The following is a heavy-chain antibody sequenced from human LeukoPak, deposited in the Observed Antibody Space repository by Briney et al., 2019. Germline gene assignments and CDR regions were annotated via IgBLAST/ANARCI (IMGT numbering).Heavy chain of an antibody. CDR2: IYSGDYT. CDR3: ARVGDDSSGYDYPDSPPLNWYFDL. Sequence: GGSLRLSCTASGFTISSNYMSWVRQAPGKGLELVSVIYSGDYTNYADSVKGRFTISRDISKNTLSLQMDSLRAEDTAAYYCARVGDDSSGYDYPDSPPLNWYFDLWGRGTLVTVSS. J-gene: IGHJ2*01. D-gene: IGHD3-22*01. V-gene: IGHV3-53*01. CDR1: GFTISSNY.